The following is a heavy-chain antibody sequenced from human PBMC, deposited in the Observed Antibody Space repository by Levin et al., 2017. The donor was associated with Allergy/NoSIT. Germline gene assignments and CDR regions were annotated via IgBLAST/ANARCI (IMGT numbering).Heavy chain of an antibody. CDR2: ISTSSYS. V-gene: IGHV3-21*01. D-gene: IGHD6-13*01. J-gene: IGHJ3*02. CDR3: AREYSSTNGTAFDI. Sequence: GGSLRLSCAASGFTFSSYSMNWVRRAPGKGLEWVSWISTSSYSHYADSVKGRFTSSKGNAQNSLYLQMNSLRAEDTAVYYCAREYSSTNGTAFDIWGQGTMVTVSS. CDR1: GFTFSSYS.